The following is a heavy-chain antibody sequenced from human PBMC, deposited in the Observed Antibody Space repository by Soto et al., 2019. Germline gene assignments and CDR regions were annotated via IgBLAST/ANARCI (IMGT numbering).Heavy chain of an antibody. CDR2: ISGSGGNT. CDR3: AKDRKRMDV. V-gene: IGHV3-23*01. Sequence: GGSLRLSCTASGFTFSSYAMSWVRQAPGKGLEWVSAISGSGGNTYYADSVKGRFTISRDNSKSTLYLQMNSLRAEDTAVYYCAKDRKRMDVWGQGTTVTVSS. J-gene: IGHJ6*02. CDR1: GFTFSSYA.